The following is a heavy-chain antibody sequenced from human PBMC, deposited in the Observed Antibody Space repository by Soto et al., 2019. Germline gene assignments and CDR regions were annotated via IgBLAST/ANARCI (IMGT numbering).Heavy chain of an antibody. CDR3: ARHQLELPGDYYYYYGMDV. CDR1: GYSFTSYW. D-gene: IGHD1-7*01. Sequence: GESLKISCKGSGYSFTSYWIGWVRQMPGKGLEWMGIIYPGDSDTRYSPSFQGQVTISADKSISTAYLQWSSLKASDTAMYYCARHQLELPGDYYYYYGMDVWGQGTTVTVS. CDR2: IYPGDSDT. J-gene: IGHJ6*02. V-gene: IGHV5-51*01.